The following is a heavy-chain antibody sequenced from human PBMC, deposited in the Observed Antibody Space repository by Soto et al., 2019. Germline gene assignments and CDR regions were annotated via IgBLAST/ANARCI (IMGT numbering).Heavy chain of an antibody. J-gene: IGHJ6*02. CDR2: IIPILGTA. D-gene: IGHD5-12*01. Sequence: ASVKVSCKASGGTFSSYAISWVRQAPGQGLEWMGGIIPILGTANYAQKFQGRVTITADESTSTAYMELSSLRSEDTAVYYCSKISGYDSYYYYYGMDVWGQGTTVTVSS. CDR3: SKISGYDSYYYYYGMDV. V-gene: IGHV1-69*13. CDR1: GGTFSSYA.